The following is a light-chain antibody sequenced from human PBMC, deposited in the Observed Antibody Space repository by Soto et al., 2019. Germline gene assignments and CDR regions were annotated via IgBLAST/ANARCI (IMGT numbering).Light chain of an antibody. CDR3: QQFNTFPRT. CDR1: QGIRSA. Sequence: AIQLTQSPSSLSASVGDRVTITCRASQGIRSALAWYQQKPGKAPKLLIYDASSLESGVPSRFSGSGSGTEFTLTISSLQPEDFATYYCQQFNTFPRTFGPGTKVCTK. CDR2: DAS. V-gene: IGKV1-13*02. J-gene: IGKJ3*01.